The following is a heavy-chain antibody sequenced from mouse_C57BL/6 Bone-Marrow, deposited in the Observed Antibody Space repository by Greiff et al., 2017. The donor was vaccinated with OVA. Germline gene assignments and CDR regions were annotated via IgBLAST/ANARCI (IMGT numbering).Heavy chain of an antibody. D-gene: IGHD3-2*02. CDR1: GFTFSDYY. CDR3: ARDQGAGEFAY. Sequence: DVKLQESEGGLVQPGSSMKLSCTASGFTFSDYYMSWVRQVPEKGLEWVANINYDGSSTYYLDSLKSRFIISRDNEKNIQYLQMSSRKSEDTAAYYCARDQGAGEFAYWGQGTLVTVSA. V-gene: IGHV5-16*01. CDR2: INYDGSST. J-gene: IGHJ3*01.